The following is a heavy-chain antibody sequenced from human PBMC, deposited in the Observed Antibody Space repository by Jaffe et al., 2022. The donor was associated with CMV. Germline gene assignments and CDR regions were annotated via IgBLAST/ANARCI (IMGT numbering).Heavy chain of an antibody. D-gene: IGHD5-18*01. V-gene: IGHV1-18*01. J-gene: IGHJ6*02. CDR2: ISGYDGNT. CDR3: ARDRLVDASMVWVEYYDYGMDV. CDR1: GYTFTSYG. Sequence: QVQLVQSGAEVKKPGASVKVSCKASGYTFTSYGISWVRQAPGQGLEWMGWISGYDGNTNYAQNLQGRVTITTDTSTSTAHMELRSLRSDDTAVYYCARDRLVDASMVWVEYYDYGMDVWGQGTTVTVPS.